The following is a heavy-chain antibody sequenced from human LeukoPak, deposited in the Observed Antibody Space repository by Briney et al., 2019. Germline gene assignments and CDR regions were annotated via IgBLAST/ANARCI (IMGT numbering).Heavy chain of an antibody. V-gene: IGHV1-18*04. CDR1: GYIFTNYG. CDR3: ARLPTIAAPAWTYQPFDP. Sequence: ASVKVSCKTSGYIFTNYGINWVRQAPGQGLEWMGWTSAYNGNTKYAQKLQGRVTMTTDTSTSTAYMELRSLRSDDTAVYYCARLPTIAAPAWTYQPFDPWGQGTLVTVSS. D-gene: IGHD6-13*01. J-gene: IGHJ5*02. CDR2: TSAYNGNT.